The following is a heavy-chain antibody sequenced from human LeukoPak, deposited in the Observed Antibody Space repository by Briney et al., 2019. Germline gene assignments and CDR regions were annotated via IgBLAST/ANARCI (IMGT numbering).Heavy chain of an antibody. D-gene: IGHD6-13*01. V-gene: IGHV3-30*02. Sequence: GGSLRLSCAASGFTFSSYGMHWVRQAPGKGLEWVAFIRYDGGNKYYADSVKGRFTISRDNAKNRLYLQMNSLGAEDTAVYYCASTIGSAGTQYWGQGTLVTVSS. CDR3: ASTIGSAGTQY. CDR1: GFTFSSYG. J-gene: IGHJ4*02. CDR2: IRYDGGNK.